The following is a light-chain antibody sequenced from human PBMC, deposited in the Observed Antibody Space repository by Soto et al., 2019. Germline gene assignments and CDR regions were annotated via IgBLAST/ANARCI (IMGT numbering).Light chain of an antibody. V-gene: IGLV1-47*01. J-gene: IGLJ7*01. Sequence: QLVLTQSTSASGTPGQRVTISCSGSSSNIGSNYVYWYQQLPGTAPKLLIYRNNQRPSGVPDRFSGSKSGTSASLAISGLRSEDEADYYCASWDDSLNGAVFGGGTQLTVL. CDR3: ASWDDSLNGAV. CDR2: RNN. CDR1: SSNIGSNY.